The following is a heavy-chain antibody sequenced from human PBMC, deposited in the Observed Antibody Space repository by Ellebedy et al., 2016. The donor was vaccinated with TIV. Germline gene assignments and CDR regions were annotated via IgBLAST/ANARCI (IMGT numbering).Heavy chain of an antibody. CDR2: TYYMSEWFN. D-gene: IGHD6-13*01. V-gene: IGHV6-1*01. CDR3: ANIAAAGSLAS. Sequence: MPSETLSLTCAISGDSILSNIATWNWIRQSPSRGLEWLGRTYYMSEWFNDYAMSVKSRIAINSDTSKNQFSLHLRSVTPEDTAVYYCANIAAAGSLASWGQGTLVTVSS. CDR1: GDSILSNIAT. J-gene: IGHJ5*02.